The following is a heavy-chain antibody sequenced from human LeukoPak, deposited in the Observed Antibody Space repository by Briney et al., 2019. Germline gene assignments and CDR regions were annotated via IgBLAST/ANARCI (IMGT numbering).Heavy chain of an antibody. J-gene: IGHJ3*02. CDR3: AREIPAAGEAFDI. CDR2: IYSGGST. V-gene: IGHV3-66*01. Sequence: GGSLRLSCAASGFTVSSNYMSWVRQAPGKGLEWVSVIYSGGSTYYADSVKGRFTISRDNSKNTLYFQMNSLRAEDAAVYYCAREIPAAGEAFDIWGQGTMVTVSS. CDR1: GFTVSSNY. D-gene: IGHD6-13*01.